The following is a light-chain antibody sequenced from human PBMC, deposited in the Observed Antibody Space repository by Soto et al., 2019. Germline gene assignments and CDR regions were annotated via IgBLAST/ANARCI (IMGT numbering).Light chain of an antibody. J-gene: IGLJ1*01. Sequence: QSALTQPPSASGTPGQSLTISCAGSSSNIGSHYVYWYQHLPGTAPKLLIFRDGQRPSGVPDRFSGSKSGTSASLAITGLQAEDEGDYYCQSYDSTLDARYAFGTGTKLTVL. CDR3: QSYDSTLDARYA. CDR2: RDG. V-gene: IGLV1-47*01. CDR1: SSNIGSHY.